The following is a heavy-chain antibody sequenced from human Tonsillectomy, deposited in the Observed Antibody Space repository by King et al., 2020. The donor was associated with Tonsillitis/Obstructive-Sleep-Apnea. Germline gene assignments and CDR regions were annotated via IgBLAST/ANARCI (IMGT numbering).Heavy chain of an antibody. CDR3: TDCPPGAWLLDV. J-gene: IGHJ6*04. D-gene: IGHD3-9*01. CDR2: IKSKHAGETT. CDR1: GFTFSDAW. V-gene: IGHV3-15*01. Sequence: QLVQSGGGLVKPGGSLKISCATSGFTFSDAWMSWVRQAPGKGLEWLGFIKSKHAGETTDYAAPVQGRFTISRDDSNSTIYLHMNSLKTEDSAVYYCTDCPPGAWLLDVWGKGTTVSVSS.